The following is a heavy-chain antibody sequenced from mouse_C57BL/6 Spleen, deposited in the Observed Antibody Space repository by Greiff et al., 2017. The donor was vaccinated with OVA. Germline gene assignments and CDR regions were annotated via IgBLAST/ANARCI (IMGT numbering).Heavy chain of an antibody. J-gene: IGHJ2*01. D-gene: IGHD1-1*01. V-gene: IGHV5-4*03. CDR1: GFTFSSYA. CDR3: AREWDYYGSSYFDY. CDR2: ISDGGSYT. Sequence: EVKLVESGGGLVKPGGSLKLSCAASGFTFSSYAMSWVRQTPEKRLEWVATISDGGSYTYYTDNVKGRFTISRDNAKNNLYLQMSHLKSEDTAMYYCAREWDYYGSSYFDYWGQGTTLTVSS.